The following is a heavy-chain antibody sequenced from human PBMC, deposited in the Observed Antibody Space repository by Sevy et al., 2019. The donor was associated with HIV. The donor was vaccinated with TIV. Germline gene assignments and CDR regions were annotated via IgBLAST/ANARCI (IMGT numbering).Heavy chain of an antibody. D-gene: IGHD3-16*02. J-gene: IGHJ5*02. CDR2: ISYDGSNK. CDR3: GREYYDYVWGSYRSRGWFDP. CDR1: GFTFSSYA. Sequence: GGSLRLSCAASGFTFSSYAMHWVRQAPGKGLEWVAVISYDGSNKYYADSVKGRFTISRDNSKNTLYLQMNSLRAEDTAVYYCGREYYDYVWGSYRSRGWFDPWGQGTLVTVSS. V-gene: IGHV3-30-3*01.